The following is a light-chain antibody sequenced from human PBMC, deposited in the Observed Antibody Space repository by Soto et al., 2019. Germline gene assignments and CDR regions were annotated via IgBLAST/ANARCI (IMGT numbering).Light chain of an antibody. J-gene: IGKJ5*01. CDR3: QQYGSSTIT. V-gene: IGKV3-20*01. Sequence: EIVFTQSPGTLSLSPGERATLSCRASQSVSSSYLAWYQQKPGQAPRLIIYGASSRETGIPDMFSGSGSGTEFTLTISRLEPEDFEVYYCQQYGSSTITFGQGTRLEIK. CDR1: QSVSSSY. CDR2: GAS.